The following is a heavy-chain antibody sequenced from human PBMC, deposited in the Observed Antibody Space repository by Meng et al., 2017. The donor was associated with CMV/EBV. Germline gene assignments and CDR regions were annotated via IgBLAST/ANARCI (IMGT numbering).Heavy chain of an antibody. Sequence: ASVKVSCKVSGYTLTELSMHWVRQAPGKGLEWMGGFDPEDGETIYAQKFQGRVTMTEDTSTDTAYMELSSLRSEDTAVYYCATATGYYYGMDVWGQGTTVTVS. J-gene: IGHJ6*02. CDR2: FDPEDGET. V-gene: IGHV1-24*01. CDR1: GYTLTELS. CDR3: ATATGYYYGMDV.